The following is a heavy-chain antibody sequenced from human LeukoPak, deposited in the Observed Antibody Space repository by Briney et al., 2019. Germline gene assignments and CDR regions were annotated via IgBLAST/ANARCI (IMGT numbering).Heavy chain of an antibody. D-gene: IGHD4-11*01. CDR3: ARDYRGPSDY. CDR1: GFTVRNDY. J-gene: IGHJ4*02. CDR2: IYSGGAT. V-gene: IGHV3-66*01. Sequence: GGSLRLSCAASGFTVRNDYMSWVRQAPGQGLEWISVIYSGGATYYADSVKGRFTISRDNSKNTLYLQMNSLRAEDTAVYYCARDYRGPSDYWGQGTLVTVSS.